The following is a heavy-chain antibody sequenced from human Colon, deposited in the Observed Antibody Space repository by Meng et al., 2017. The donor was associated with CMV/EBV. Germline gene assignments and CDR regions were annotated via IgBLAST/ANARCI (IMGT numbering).Heavy chain of an antibody. CDR1: GFTLNSYG. Sequence: CAASGFTLNSYGMNWVRQGPGKGLVWVSRINSQGSSTTYADSVKGRFIISRDNAKNTLYLQMNSLRAEDTAVYYCARSVVGTTGEAYWGQGTLVTVSS. CDR2: INSQGSST. D-gene: IGHD1-26*01. J-gene: IGHJ4*02. CDR3: ARSVVGTTGEAY. V-gene: IGHV3-74*03.